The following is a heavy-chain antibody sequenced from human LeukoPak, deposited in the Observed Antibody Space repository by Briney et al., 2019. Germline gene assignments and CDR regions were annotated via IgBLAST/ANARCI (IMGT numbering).Heavy chain of an antibody. D-gene: IGHD5-24*01. CDR2: MYSGGTT. CDR1: GFTVSSSY. V-gene: IGHV3-66*01. Sequence: PGGSLRLSCTGSGFTVSSSYMSWVRQTPGKGLEWVSVMYSGGTTCYADSVKGRFTISRDSSKNTVNLQMNSLRAEDTAVYYCARDRRDGYCLGHWGQGTLVTVSS. J-gene: IGHJ4*02. CDR3: ARDRRDGYCLGH.